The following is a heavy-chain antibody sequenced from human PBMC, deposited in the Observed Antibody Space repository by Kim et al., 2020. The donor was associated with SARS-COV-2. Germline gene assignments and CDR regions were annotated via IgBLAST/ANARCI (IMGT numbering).Heavy chain of an antibody. CDR3: ATIAAPGSYYFDY. V-gene: IGHV3-20*03. Sequence: YADSVKGRFTISRDNAKNSLYLQMNSLRAEDTALYYCATIAAPGSYYFDYWGQGTLVTVSS. J-gene: IGHJ4*02. D-gene: IGHD6-13*01.